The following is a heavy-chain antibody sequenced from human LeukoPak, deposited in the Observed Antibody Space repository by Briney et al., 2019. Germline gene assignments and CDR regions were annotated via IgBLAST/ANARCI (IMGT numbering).Heavy chain of an antibody. CDR3: ARKGPHYYYYYLDV. CDR2: INWHGDST. CDR1: GFTFSSYS. Sequence: PGGSLRLSCAASGFTFSSYSMNWVRQAPGKGLEWVSGINWHGDSTAYADSVKGRFTISRDNAKNSLYLQMNSLRAEDTALYYCARKGPHYYYYYLDVWGKGTTVTVSS. J-gene: IGHJ6*03. V-gene: IGHV3-20*04.